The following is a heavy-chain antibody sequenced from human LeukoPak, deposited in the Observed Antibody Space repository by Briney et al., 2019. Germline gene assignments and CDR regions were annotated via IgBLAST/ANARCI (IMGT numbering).Heavy chain of an antibody. D-gene: IGHD6-19*01. CDR1: GFTFDDYA. J-gene: IGHJ4*02. CDR3: AKRDYSSGFDY. CDR2: ISWNSGSI. V-gene: IGHV3-9*01. Sequence: GGSLRLSCAASGFTFDDYAMHWVRQAPGKGLEWVSGISWNSGSIGYADSVKGRFTISRDNAKNSLYLQMNSLRAEDTALYYCAKRDYSSGFDYWGQGTLVTVSS.